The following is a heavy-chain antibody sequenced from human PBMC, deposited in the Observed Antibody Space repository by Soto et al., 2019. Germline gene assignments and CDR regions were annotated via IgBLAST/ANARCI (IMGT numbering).Heavy chain of an antibody. CDR1: GYTFTSYY. V-gene: IGHV1-46*01. CDR3: ARSVDTAMVTLYYYGMDV. D-gene: IGHD5-18*01. Sequence: ASVKVSCKASGYTFTSYYMHWVRQAPGQGLEWMGIFNPSGGSTSYAQKFQGRVTMTRDTSTSTVYMELSSLRSEDTAVYYCARSVDTAMVTLYYYGMDVWGQGTTVTVSS. CDR2: FNPSGGST. J-gene: IGHJ6*02.